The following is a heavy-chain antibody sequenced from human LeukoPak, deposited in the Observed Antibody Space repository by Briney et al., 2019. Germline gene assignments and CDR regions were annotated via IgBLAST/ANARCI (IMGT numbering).Heavy chain of an antibody. J-gene: IGHJ6*02. CDR2: INPNSGGT. Sequence: ASVKVSCKASGYTFTGYYMHWVRQAPGQGLEWMGWINPNSGGTNYAQKFQGRVTMTRDTSISTAYMELSSLRSEDTAVYYCARSDRIAAAGMFYYYGMYVWGQGTTVTVSS. CDR1: GYTFTGYY. D-gene: IGHD6-13*01. CDR3: ARSDRIAAAGMFYYYGMYV. V-gene: IGHV1-2*02.